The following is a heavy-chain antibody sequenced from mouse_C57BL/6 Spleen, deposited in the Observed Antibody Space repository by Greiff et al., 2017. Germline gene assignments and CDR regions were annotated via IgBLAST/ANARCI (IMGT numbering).Heavy chain of an antibody. J-gene: IGHJ2*01. D-gene: IGHD2-4*01. CDR2: INPCSGYT. Sequence: QVQLKESGAELARPGASVKMSCKASGYTFTSYTMHWVKQRPGQGLEWIGYINPCSGYTKYNQKFKDKATLTADKSSSTAYMQLSSLTSEDSAVYYCARIYYDHDRDYFDYWGQGTTLTVSS. V-gene: IGHV1-4*01. CDR3: ARIYYDHDRDYFDY. CDR1: GYTFTSYT.